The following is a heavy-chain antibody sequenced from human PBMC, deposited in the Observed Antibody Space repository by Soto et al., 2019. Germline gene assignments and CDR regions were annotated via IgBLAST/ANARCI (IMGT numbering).Heavy chain of an antibody. CDR3: ARVRSYCTNGVCYHNYYYMDV. CDR1: GGSFSGYY. J-gene: IGHJ6*03. Sequence: QVQLQQWGAGLLKPSETLSLTCAVYGGSFSGYYWSWIRQPPGKGLEWIGEINHSGSTNYNPSLKGRVTISVDTSKNQFSLKLSSVTAADTAVYYCARVRSYCTNGVCYHNYYYMDVWGKGTTVTVSS. D-gene: IGHD2-8*01. CDR2: INHSGST. V-gene: IGHV4-34*01.